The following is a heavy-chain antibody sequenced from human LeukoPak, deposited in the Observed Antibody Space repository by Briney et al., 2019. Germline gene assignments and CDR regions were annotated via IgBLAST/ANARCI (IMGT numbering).Heavy chain of an antibody. CDR2: IIPIFGTA. D-gene: IGHD5-24*01. J-gene: IGHJ4*02. CDR3: ARDGGWLQFSDY. Sequence: SVKVSCKASGGTFSSYAISWVRQAPGQGLEWMGRIIPIFGTANYAQKFQGRVTITTDESTSTAYMELSSLRSEDTTVYYCARDGGWLQFSDYWGQGTLVTVSS. V-gene: IGHV1-69*05. CDR1: GGTFSSYA.